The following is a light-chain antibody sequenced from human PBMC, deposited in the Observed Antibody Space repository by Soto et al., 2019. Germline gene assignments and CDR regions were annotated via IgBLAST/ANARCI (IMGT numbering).Light chain of an antibody. CDR3: SSYKSGATLV. J-gene: IGLJ2*01. CDR1: SSDVGSYNL. CDR2: EVT. V-gene: IGLV2-14*02. Sequence: QSALTQPASVSGSPGQSITISCTGTSSDVGSYNLVSWYQQHPGKAPKLIIFEVTDRPSGVSNRFSGSKSGNTASLSISGLQAEDEADYYCSSYKSGATLVFGGGTKVTVL.